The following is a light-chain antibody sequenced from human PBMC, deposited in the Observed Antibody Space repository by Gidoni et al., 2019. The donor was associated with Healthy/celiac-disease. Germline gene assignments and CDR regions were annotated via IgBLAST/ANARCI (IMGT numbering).Light chain of an antibody. V-gene: IGKV1-33*01. J-gene: IGKJ4*01. CDR2: DAS. CDR3: QQYDNRLPLT. CDR1: QDISNY. Sequence: DIQLTQSPSSLSAAVGDRVTITCQSSQDISNYLNWYQQKPGKAPKLLIYDASNLETGVPSRCSGSGSGTDFTFTISSLQPEDIATYYCQQYDNRLPLTFGGGTKVEIK.